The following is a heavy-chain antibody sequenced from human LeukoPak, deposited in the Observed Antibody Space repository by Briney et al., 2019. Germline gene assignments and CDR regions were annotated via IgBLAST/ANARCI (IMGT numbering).Heavy chain of an antibody. J-gene: IGHJ4*02. V-gene: IGHV3-20*04. CDR1: GFKFDDHG. CDR3: ARGGDLGPIDH. D-gene: IGHD2-21*01. CDR2: INWNEGNTGNV. Sequence: GGSLRLSCGASGFKFDDHGMSWVRQAPGKGLEWVAAINWNEGNTGNVGYADSVRGRFIISRDNAKNSLYLQMNNLLVEDTAFYYCARGGDLGPIDHWGQGALVSVSS.